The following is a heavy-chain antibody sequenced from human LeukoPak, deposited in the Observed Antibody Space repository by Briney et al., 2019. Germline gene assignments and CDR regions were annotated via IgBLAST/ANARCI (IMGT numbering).Heavy chain of an antibody. D-gene: IGHD2-15*01. CDR3: ASSGGSGYWFDP. CDR2: FDPEDGET. Sequence: ASVKVSCKVSGYTLTELSMHWVRQAPGKGLEWMGGFDPEDGETIYAQKFQGRVTITTDESTSTAYMELSSLRSEDTAVYYCASSGGSGYWFDPWGQGTLVTVSS. V-gene: IGHV1-24*01. J-gene: IGHJ5*02. CDR1: GYTLTELS.